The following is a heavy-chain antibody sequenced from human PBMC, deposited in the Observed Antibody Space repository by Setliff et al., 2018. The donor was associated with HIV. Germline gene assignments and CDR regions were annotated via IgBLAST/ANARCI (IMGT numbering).Heavy chain of an antibody. Sequence: PSETLSLTCTVSGGSISSGSFYWSWIRQPAGKGLEWIGRIYASGSTNYNPSLKSRVTISVDTSKNLFSLKLSSVTAADTAVYYCARTRGYTYGYIDSWAQGTLVTVSS. CDR3: ARTRGYTYGYIDS. CDR2: IYASGST. CDR1: GGSISSGSFY. D-gene: IGHD5-18*01. J-gene: IGHJ4*02. V-gene: IGHV4-61*02.